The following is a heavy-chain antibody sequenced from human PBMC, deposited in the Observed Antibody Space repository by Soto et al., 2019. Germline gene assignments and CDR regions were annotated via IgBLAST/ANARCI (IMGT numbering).Heavy chain of an antibody. CDR1: GFTFSSYS. D-gene: IGHD3-22*01. J-gene: IGHJ6*02. Sequence: GGSLRLSCAASGFTFSSYSMNWVRQAPGKGLEWVSSISSSSSYIYYPDSVKGRFTISRDNAKNSLYLQMNSLRAEDTAVYYCARDPREGYYYDSSGYYEGYYGMDVWGQGTTVTVSS. CDR2: ISSSSSYI. V-gene: IGHV3-21*01. CDR3: ARDPREGYYYDSSGYYEGYYGMDV.